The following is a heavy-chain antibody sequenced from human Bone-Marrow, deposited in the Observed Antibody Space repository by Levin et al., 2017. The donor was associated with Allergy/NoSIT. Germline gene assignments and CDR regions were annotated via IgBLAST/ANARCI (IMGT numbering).Heavy chain of an antibody. J-gene: IGHJ3*02. V-gene: IGHV3-13*01. CDR2: AGTHGET. CDR1: GFTFSAYD. Sequence: PGGSLRLSCAASGFTFSAYDMHWVRQVAGKGLEWVASAGTHGETKSSVAVEGRFTISREDAKNVLYLQMNSLRAGDTAVYFCARGSTNAAAGSGVFDIWGQGTVVSVS. D-gene: IGHD6-13*01. CDR3: ARGSTNAAAGSGVFDI.